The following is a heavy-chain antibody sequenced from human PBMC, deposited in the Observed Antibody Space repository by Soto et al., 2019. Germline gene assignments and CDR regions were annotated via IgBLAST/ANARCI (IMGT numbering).Heavy chain of an antibody. D-gene: IGHD2-2*01. CDR3: TTAEDIVVVPAAIGYYYYMDV. V-gene: IGHV3-15*01. Sequence: PGGSMRLSCAASGFTFSNACMSWVRQAPGKGLEWVGRIKSKTDGGTTDYAAPVKGRFTISRDDSKNTLYLQMNSLKTEDTAVYYCTTAEDIVVVPAAIGYYYYMDVWGKGTTVTVSS. CDR2: IKSKTDGGTT. J-gene: IGHJ6*03. CDR1: GFTFSNAC.